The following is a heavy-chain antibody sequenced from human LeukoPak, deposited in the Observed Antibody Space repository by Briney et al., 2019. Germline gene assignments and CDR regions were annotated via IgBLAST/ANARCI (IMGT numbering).Heavy chain of an antibody. CDR1: GFTFSSYS. J-gene: IGHJ4*02. V-gene: IGHV3-21*01. Sequence: GGSLRLSCAASGFTFSSYSMNWVRQAPGKGLEWVSSISSSSSYIYYADSVKGRFTISRDNAKNSLYLQMNSLRAEDTAVYYCAREGSGWLPNSWGQGTLVIVSS. CDR3: AREGSGWLPNS. CDR2: ISSSSSYI. D-gene: IGHD6-19*01.